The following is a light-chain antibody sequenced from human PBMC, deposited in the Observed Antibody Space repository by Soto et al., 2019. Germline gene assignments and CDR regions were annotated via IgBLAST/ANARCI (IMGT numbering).Light chain of an antibody. CDR1: QSIRST. Sequence: ETVMTQSPATLSVSPGERATLSCRASQSIRSTLAWFQQKPGQAPRLLIYGAFNRATGIPDRFSGGGSGTDFTLTITRLEPEDFAVYYCQYYGNSPLTFGQGTKVDIK. J-gene: IGKJ1*01. CDR3: QYYGNSPLT. V-gene: IGKV3-20*01. CDR2: GAF.